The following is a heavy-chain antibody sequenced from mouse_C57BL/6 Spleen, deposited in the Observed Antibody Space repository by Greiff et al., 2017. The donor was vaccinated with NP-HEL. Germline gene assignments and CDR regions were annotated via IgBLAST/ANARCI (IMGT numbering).Heavy chain of an antibody. V-gene: IGHV5-17*01. Sequence: EVNVVESGGGLVKPGGSLKLSCAASGFTFSDYGMHWVRQAPEKGLEWVAYISSGSGTIYYADTVKGRFTISRDNAKNTLFLQMTSLRSEDTAMYYCARRNYYGNYYAMDYWGQGTSVTVSS. CDR3: ARRNYYGNYYAMDY. D-gene: IGHD2-1*01. J-gene: IGHJ4*01. CDR1: GFTFSDYG. CDR2: ISSGSGTI.